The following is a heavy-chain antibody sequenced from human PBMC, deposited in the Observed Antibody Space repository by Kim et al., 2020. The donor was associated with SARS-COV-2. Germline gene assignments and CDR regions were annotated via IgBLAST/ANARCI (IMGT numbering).Heavy chain of an antibody. J-gene: IGHJ4*02. CDR3: ARAFGAHFDY. D-gene: IGHD3-10*01. Sequence: SETLSLTWTVSRGSISTYYWSWIRQPPGKGLEWIGYIYSSANTNYNPSLKSRVTISVDTSKNQFSLNLSSVTAADTAVYYCARAFGAHFDYWGQGTLVTV. CDR1: RGSISTYY. V-gene: IGHV4-59*01. CDR2: IYSSANT.